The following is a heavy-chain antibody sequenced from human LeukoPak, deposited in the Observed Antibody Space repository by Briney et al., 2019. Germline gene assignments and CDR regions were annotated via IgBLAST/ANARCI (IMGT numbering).Heavy chain of an antibody. V-gene: IGHV4-39*01. CDR2: IYYSGST. D-gene: IGHD3-10*01. CDR3: ARRGFGTTMIRGVITYYYYGMDV. CDR1: GDPISNRNYQ. J-gene: IGHJ6*02. Sequence: PSETLSLTCIVSGDPISNRNYQWGWIRQPPGKGLQWFGSIYYSGSTYYNPSLKSRVTISVDTSKNQFSLKLRSVTAADTAVYYCARRGFGTTMIRGVITYYYYGMDVWGQGTTVTVSS.